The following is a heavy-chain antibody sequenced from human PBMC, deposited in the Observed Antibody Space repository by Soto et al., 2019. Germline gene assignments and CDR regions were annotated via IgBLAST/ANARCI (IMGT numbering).Heavy chain of an antibody. CDR1: GFTFSNAW. CDR2: IKSKTDGGTP. J-gene: IGHJ6*02. V-gene: IGHV3-15*01. Sequence: EVQLVESGGGLVKPGGSLRLSCAASGFTFSNAWMSWVRQAPGKGLEWVGRIKSKTDGGTPDYAAPVKGRFTISRDDSKNTPYLQMNSRKTEDTGVYYCTADAPYGMDVWGQGTTVTVSS. CDR3: TADAPYGMDV.